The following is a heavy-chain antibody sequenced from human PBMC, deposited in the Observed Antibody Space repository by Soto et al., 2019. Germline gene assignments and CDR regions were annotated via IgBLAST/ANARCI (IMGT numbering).Heavy chain of an antibody. CDR2: ISYDGSNK. CDR1: GFTFSSYG. Sequence: GGSLRLSCAASGFTFSSYGMHWVRQAPGKGLEWVAVISYDGSNKYYADSVKGRFTISRDNSKNTLYLQMNSLRAEDTAVYYCENANKFYDTLTRYRDACYIWGQGTM. D-gene: IGHD3-9*01. V-gene: IGHV3-30*18. CDR3: ENANKFYDTLTRYRDACYI. J-gene: IGHJ3*02.